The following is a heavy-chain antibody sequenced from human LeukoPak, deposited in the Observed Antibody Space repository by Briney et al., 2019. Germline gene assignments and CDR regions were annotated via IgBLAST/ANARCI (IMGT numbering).Heavy chain of an antibody. Sequence: SETLSLTCTVSGGSISSGSYYWRWIRQPAGKGLEWIGRIYTSGSTNYNPSLKSRVTISVDTSKNQFSLKLSSVTAADTAVFYCAANSADYNTLGSSYKVWGQGTLVTVSS. J-gene: IGHJ4*02. CDR2: IYTSGST. V-gene: IGHV4-61*02. CDR3: AANSADYNTLGSSYKV. D-gene: IGHD3-10*01. CDR1: GGSISSGSYY.